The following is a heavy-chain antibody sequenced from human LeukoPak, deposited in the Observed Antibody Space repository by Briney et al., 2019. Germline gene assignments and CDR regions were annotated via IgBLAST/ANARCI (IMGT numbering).Heavy chain of an antibody. CDR3: AKSVAGTSATYGMDV. V-gene: IGHV3-23*01. CDR1: GFTFSSYA. J-gene: IGHJ6*02. D-gene: IGHD6-19*01. Sequence: GGSLRLSCAASGFTFSSYAMSWVRQAPGKGLECVSAISGSGGSTYYADSVKGRFTISRDNSKNTLYLQMNSLRAEDTAVYYCAKSVAGTSATYGMDVWGQGTTVTVSS. CDR2: ISGSGGST.